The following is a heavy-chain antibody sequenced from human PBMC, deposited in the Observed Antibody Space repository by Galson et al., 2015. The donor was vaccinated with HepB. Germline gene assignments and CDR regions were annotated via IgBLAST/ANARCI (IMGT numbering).Heavy chain of an antibody. V-gene: IGHV1-2*04. Sequence: SVKVSCKASGYTFTGYYMHWVRQAPGQGLEWMGWINPNSGGTNYAQKFQGWVTMTRDTSISTAYMELSRLRSDDTAVYYCARGVAAAGSGPFFNYYYYYGMDVWGQGTTVTVSS. D-gene: IGHD6-13*01. J-gene: IGHJ6*02. CDR1: GYTFTGYY. CDR3: ARGVAAAGSGPFFNYYYYYGMDV. CDR2: INPNSGGT.